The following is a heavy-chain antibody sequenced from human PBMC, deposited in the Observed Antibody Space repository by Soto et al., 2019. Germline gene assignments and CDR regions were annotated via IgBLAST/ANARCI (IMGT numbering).Heavy chain of an antibody. J-gene: IGHJ4*02. CDR3: ARYCSSTSCYHDY. Sequence: SETLSLTCAVYGGSFSGYYWSWIRQPPGKGLEWIGEINHSGSTNYNPSLKSRVTISVDTSKNQFSLKLSSVTAADTAVYYCARYCSSTSCYHDYWGQGTLVTVSS. D-gene: IGHD2-2*01. CDR2: INHSGST. V-gene: IGHV4-34*01. CDR1: GGSFSGYY.